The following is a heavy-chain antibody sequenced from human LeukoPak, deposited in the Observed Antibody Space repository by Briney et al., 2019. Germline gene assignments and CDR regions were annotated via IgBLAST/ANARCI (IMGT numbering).Heavy chain of an antibody. CDR3: ARVGSSGSYNEDY. D-gene: IGHD1-26*01. V-gene: IGHV3-21*01. Sequence: GGSLRLSCAASGFTFSSYSVNWVRQAPGKGLEWVSSISSSSTYIYYADSVKGRFTISRDNAKNSLYLQMNTLRAEDTAVYYCARVGSSGSYNEDYWGQGTLVTVSS. CDR2: ISSSSTYI. CDR1: GFTFSSYS. J-gene: IGHJ4*02.